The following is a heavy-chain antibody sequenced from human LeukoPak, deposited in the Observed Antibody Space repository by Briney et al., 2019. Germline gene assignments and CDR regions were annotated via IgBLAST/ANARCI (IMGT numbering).Heavy chain of an antibody. CDR3: ARERDRSGAFDI. CDR2: ISSSSSYI. V-gene: IGHV3-21*01. J-gene: IGHJ3*02. D-gene: IGHD3-22*01. Sequence: GGPLRLSCAASGFTFSSYSMNWVRQAPGKGLEWVSSISSSSSYIYYADSVKGRFTISRDNAKNSLYLQMNSLRAEDTAVYYCARERDRSGAFDIWGQGTMVTVSS. CDR1: GFTFSSYS.